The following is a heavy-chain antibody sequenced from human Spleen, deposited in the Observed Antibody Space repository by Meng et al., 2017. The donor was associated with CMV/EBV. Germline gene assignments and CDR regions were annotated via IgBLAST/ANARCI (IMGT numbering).Heavy chain of an antibody. CDR3: ARADPGELSFDY. D-gene: IGHD3-10*01. Sequence: QLQPQESGPGLVKPSETLSLTCTVSGGSISSSSYYWGWIRQPPGKGLEWIGSIYYSGSTYYNPSLKSRVTISVDTSKNQFSLKLSSVTAADTAVYYCARADPGELSFDYWGQGTLVTVSS. CDR2: IYYSGST. J-gene: IGHJ4*02. V-gene: IGHV4-39*07. CDR1: GGSISSSSYY.